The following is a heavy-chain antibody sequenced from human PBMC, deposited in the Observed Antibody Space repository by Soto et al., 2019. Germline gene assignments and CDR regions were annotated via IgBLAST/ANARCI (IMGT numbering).Heavy chain of an antibody. Sequence: SETLSLTCTVSGGSISSYYWSWIRQPPGKGLEWIGYIYYSGSTNYNPSLKSRVTISVDTSKNQFSLKLSSVTAADTAVYYCARGGLAAAGVDVWGQGTTVTVSS. CDR1: GGSISSYY. CDR3: ARGGLAAAGVDV. J-gene: IGHJ6*02. D-gene: IGHD6-13*01. CDR2: IYYSGST. V-gene: IGHV4-59*01.